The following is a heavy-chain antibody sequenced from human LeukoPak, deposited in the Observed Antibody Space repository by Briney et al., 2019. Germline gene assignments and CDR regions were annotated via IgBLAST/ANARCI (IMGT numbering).Heavy chain of an antibody. CDR2: ISSSGYT. J-gene: IGHJ4*02. CDR3: ARGGYDYGSSYFDY. D-gene: IGHD5-18*01. V-gene: IGHV3-11*06. Sequence: GGSLRLSCAASGFTFSDYYMSWIRQAPGKGLEWVSYISSSGYTNYADSVKGRFTISRDNAKNSLYLQMNSLRAEGTAVYYCARGGYDYGSSYFDYWGQGTLVTVSS. CDR1: GFTFSDYY.